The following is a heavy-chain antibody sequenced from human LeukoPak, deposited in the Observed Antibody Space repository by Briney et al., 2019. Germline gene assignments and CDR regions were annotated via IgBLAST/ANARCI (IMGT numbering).Heavy chain of an antibody. Sequence: ASVKVSCKASGYTFTSYGISWVRQAPGQGLEWMGWISAYNGNTNYAQKLQGRVTMTTDTSTSTAYMELRSLRSDDTAVYYRARAGGSRVHYYYYYGMDVWGQGTTVTVSS. CDR3: ARAGGSRVHYYYYYGMDV. CDR2: ISAYNGNT. D-gene: IGHD1-26*01. CDR1: GYTFTSYG. J-gene: IGHJ6*02. V-gene: IGHV1-18*01.